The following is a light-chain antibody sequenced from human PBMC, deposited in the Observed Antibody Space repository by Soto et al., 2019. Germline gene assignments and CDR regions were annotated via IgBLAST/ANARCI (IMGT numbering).Light chain of an antibody. CDR2: EGS. J-gene: IGLJ1*01. CDR1: SSDVGSYNL. V-gene: IGLV2-23*01. Sequence: QSALTQPASVSGSPGQSITISFTGTSSDVGSYNLVSWYQQHPGKAAKHMIYEGSKRPSGVSNRFSGSKSGNTASLTISGLQAEDQADYYCCSYAGSSFVFGTGTKLTVL. CDR3: CSYAGSSFV.